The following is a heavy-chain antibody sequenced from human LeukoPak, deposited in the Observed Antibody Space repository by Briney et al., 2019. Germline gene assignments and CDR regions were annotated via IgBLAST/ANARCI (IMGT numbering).Heavy chain of an antibody. CDR1: GGSFSGYY. CDR3: ARSRYFYPRDAFDI. V-gene: IGHV4-34*01. D-gene: IGHD3-10*01. CDR2: INHSGST. J-gene: IGHJ3*02. Sequence: SETLSLTCAVYGGSFSGYYWSWLRQPPGKGLEWIGEINHSGSTNYNPSLKSRVTISVDTSKNQFSLKLYLVTAADTAVYYCARSRYFYPRDAFDIWGQGTMVTVSS.